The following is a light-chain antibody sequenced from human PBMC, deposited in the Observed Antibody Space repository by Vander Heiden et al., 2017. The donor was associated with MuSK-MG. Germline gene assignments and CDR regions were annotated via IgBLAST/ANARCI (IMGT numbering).Light chain of an antibody. V-gene: IGKV1-39*01. Sequence: IQMTQSPSSLSASVGDRVTITCRASQSISNYLNWYQQKPGKAPNLLIYAAFSLQRGVPSRFSGSGSGTDFTLTINSLQPEDFATYYCQQSYRTPGYTFGQGTKLEIK. CDR1: QSISNY. CDR2: AAF. CDR3: QQSYRTPGYT. J-gene: IGKJ2*01.